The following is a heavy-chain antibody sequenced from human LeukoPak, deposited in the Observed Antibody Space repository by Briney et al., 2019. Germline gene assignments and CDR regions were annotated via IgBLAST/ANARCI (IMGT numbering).Heavy chain of an antibody. CDR2: IRCDGSNK. CDR3: AKDFVVRGYDNIDY. D-gene: IGHD5-12*01. V-gene: IGHV3-30*02. Sequence: GGSLRLPCAASGFTFSSYGMHWVRQAPGKGLEWVAFIRCDGSNKYYADSVKGRFTISRDNSKNTLYLQMNSLRAEDTAVYYCAKDFVVRGYDNIDYWGQGTLVTVSS. CDR1: GFTFSSYG. J-gene: IGHJ4*02.